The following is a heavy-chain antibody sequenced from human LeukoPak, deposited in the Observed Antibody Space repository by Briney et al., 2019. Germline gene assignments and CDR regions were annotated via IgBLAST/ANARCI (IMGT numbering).Heavy chain of an antibody. J-gene: IGHJ5*02. CDR3: ARAKYDSVGGNWFDP. V-gene: IGHV4-30-4*01. CDR1: GGSISSGDYY. CDR2: IYYSGST. Sequence: PSQTLSLTCTVSGGSISSGDYYWSWIRQPPGKGLELIGYIYYSGSTYHNPSLKSRVTISVDTSKNQFSLRLSSVTAADTAVYYCARAKYDSVGGNWFDPWGQGTLVTVSS. D-gene: IGHD3-22*01.